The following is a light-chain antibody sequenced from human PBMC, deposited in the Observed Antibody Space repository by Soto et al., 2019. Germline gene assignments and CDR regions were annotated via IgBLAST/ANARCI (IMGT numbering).Light chain of an antibody. CDR1: QSISSY. J-gene: IGKJ1*01. CDR2: AAS. CDR3: QQSYSTPRP. V-gene: IGKV1-39*01. Sequence: DIQMTQSPSSLSAAVGDRFTITCPASQSISSYLNWYQQKPGKAPKLLIYAASSLQSGVPSRFSGSGSGTDFTLTISSLQPEDFATYYCQQSYSTPRPFGQGTKVDIK.